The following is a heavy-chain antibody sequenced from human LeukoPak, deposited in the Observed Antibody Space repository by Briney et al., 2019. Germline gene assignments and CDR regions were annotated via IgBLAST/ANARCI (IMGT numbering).Heavy chain of an antibody. CDR1: GFTFSDFS. Sequence: PGGSLRLSCVASGFTFSDFSLNWLRQAPGKGLEWISYIGSAIYYADPVKGRFTISRDNAKNSLYLQMNSLRAEDTAVYYCARAGPYSSGWLRSGYYYYYMDVWGKGTTVTVSS. V-gene: IGHV3-48*01. J-gene: IGHJ6*03. CDR2: IGSAI. CDR3: ARAGPYSSGWLRSGYYYYYMDV. D-gene: IGHD6-19*01.